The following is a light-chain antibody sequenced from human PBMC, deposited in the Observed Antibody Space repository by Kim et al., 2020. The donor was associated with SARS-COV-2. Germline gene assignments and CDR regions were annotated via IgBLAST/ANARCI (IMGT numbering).Light chain of an antibody. CDR2: GVS. Sequence: PGQRAPLPFRASQSVSGNNLAWYQQKAGQAPRLVIYGVSSRADGIPDRFSGSGSGTDFTLTISRLEPEDFAVYYCQHYGTSPPFTFAPGTKVDIK. J-gene: IGKJ3*01. CDR1: QSVSGNN. V-gene: IGKV3-20*01. CDR3: QHYGTSPPFT.